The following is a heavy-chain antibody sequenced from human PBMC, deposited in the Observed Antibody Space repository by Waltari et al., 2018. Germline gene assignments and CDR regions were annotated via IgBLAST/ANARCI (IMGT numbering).Heavy chain of an antibody. CDR1: GFTFSSYA. V-gene: IGHV3-23*01. CDR3: AKADDSSGYYYSYYFDY. D-gene: IGHD3-22*01. Sequence: EVQLLESGGGLVQPWGSLRLSCAASGFTFSSYAMSWVRQAPGKGLEWVSAISGSGGSTYYADSVKGRFTISRDNSKNTLYLQMNSLRAEDTAVYYCAKADDSSGYYYSYYFDYWGQGTLVTVSS. CDR2: ISGSGGST. J-gene: IGHJ4*02.